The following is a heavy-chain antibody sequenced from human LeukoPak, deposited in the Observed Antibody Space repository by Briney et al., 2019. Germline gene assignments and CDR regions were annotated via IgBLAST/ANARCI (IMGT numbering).Heavy chain of an antibody. D-gene: IGHD1-26*01. V-gene: IGHV1-24*01. CDR3: ATDLSGTYGFW. CDR2: FDPEDGET. CDR1: GYTLTALS. Sequence: ASVKVSCKVSGYTLTALSMHWVRQAPGKGLEWMGGFDPEDGETIYAQKFQGRVTMTEDTSTDTAYMELSSLRSEDTGVYYCATDLSGTYGFWWGQGTLVTVSS. J-gene: IGHJ4*02.